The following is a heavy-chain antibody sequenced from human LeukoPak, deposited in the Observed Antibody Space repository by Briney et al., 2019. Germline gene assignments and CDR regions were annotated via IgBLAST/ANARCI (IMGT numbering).Heavy chain of an antibody. CDR3: AKDSRETLAGTEDY. CDR2: ITSSGYDT. D-gene: IGHD6-19*01. J-gene: IGHJ4*02. Sequence: PGGSLRLSCAASGFTFSTYAMSWFRQAPGKGLELVSSITSSGYDTYYRDSVKGRFTISRDNSENTLYLQMNSLRPEDTAMYYCAKDSRETLAGTEDYWGRGTLVTVSS. CDR1: GFTFSTYA. V-gene: IGHV3-23*01.